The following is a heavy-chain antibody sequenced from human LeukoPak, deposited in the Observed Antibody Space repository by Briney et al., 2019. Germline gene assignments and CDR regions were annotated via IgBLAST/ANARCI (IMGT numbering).Heavy chain of an antibody. CDR3: ARDSGITIFGVVIF. D-gene: IGHD3-3*01. V-gene: IGHV3-30*04. J-gene: IGHJ4*02. CDR1: GFTFSSYA. Sequence: GGSLRLSCAASGFTFSSYAMHWVRQAPGKGLEWVAVISYDGSNKYYADSVKGRFTIPRDNSKNTLYLQMNSLRAEDTAVYYCARDSGITIFGVVIFWGQGTLVTVSS. CDR2: ISYDGSNK.